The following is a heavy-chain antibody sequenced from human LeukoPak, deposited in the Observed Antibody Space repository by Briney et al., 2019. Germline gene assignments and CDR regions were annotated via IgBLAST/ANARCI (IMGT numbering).Heavy chain of an antibody. J-gene: IGHJ3*02. D-gene: IGHD4-17*01. CDR2: IYYSGST. V-gene: IGHV4-39*07. Sequence: SETLSLTCTVSGGSISSSSYYWGWIRQPPGKGLEWIGSIYYSGSTYYNPSLKSRVTISVDTSKNQFSLKLSSVTAADTAVYYCARDLFYGDYLRPFGAFDIWGQGTMVTVSS. CDR1: GGSISSSSYY. CDR3: ARDLFYGDYLRPFGAFDI.